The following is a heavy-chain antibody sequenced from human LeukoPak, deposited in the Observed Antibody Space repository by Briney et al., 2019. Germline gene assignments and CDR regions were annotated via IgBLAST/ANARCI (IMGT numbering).Heavy chain of an antibody. D-gene: IGHD3-10*01. J-gene: IGHJ6*03. CDR3: ARRGPYYYYMDV. Sequence: PGGSLRLSCAASGFTFSSYGMHWVRQAPGKGLEWVAVIWYDGSNKYYADPVKGRFTISRDNSKNTLYLQMNSLRAEDTAVYYCARRGPYYYYMDVWGKGTTVTVSS. V-gene: IGHV3-33*01. CDR2: IWYDGSNK. CDR1: GFTFSSYG.